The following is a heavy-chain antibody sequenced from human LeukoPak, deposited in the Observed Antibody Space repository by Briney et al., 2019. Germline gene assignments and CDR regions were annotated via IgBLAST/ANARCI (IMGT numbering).Heavy chain of an antibody. Sequence: ASVKVSCKASGYTFTGYYMHWVRQAPGQGLEWMGWINPNSGGTNYAQKLQGRVTMTTDTSTSTAYMELRSLRSDDTAVYYCARDRNRYCTNGVCYTVDYWGQGTLVTVSS. CDR3: ARDRNRYCTNGVCYTVDY. J-gene: IGHJ4*02. CDR1: GYTFTGYY. CDR2: INPNSGGT. D-gene: IGHD2-8*01. V-gene: IGHV1-2*02.